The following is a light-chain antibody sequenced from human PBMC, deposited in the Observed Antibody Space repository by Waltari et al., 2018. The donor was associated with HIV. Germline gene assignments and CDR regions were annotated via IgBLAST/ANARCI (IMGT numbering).Light chain of an antibody. CDR1: CSNIGSKY. CDR3: ATWDDSLSGWV. J-gene: IGLJ3*02. CDR2: RNN. Sequence: QSVMTQPPPPSGTPGQRATIPGSGACSNIGSKYVHWYQQLPGTAPKLLMYRNNQRPSGVPDRFSGSKSGTSASLAISGLRSEDEADYFCATWDDSLSGWVFGGGTNLTVL. V-gene: IGLV1-47*01.